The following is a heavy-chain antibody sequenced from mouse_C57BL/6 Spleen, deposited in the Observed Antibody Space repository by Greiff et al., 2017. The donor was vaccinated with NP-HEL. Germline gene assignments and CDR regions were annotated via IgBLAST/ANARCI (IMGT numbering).Heavy chain of an antibody. Sequence: QVQLQQSGAELVRPGASVTLSCKASGYTFTDYEMHWVKQTPVHGLEWIGAIDPETGGTAYNQKFKGKAILTADKSSSTAYMELRSLTSEDSAVYYCTRRDYYLYFDYWGQGTTLTVSS. J-gene: IGHJ2*01. CDR3: TRRDYYLYFDY. CDR2: IDPETGGT. V-gene: IGHV1-15*01. CDR1: GYTFTDYE. D-gene: IGHD1-1*01.